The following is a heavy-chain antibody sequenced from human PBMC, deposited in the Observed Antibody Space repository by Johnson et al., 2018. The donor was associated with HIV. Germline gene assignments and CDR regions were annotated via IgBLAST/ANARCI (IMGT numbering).Heavy chain of an antibody. D-gene: IGHD6-13*01. CDR2: IGTAGDT. V-gene: IGHV3-13*01. Sequence: VQLVESGGGLVKPGGSLRLSCAASGFTFSSYDMHWVRQATGKGLEWVSAIGTAGDTYYADSVKGRFTISRDNSKNTLYLQMNSLRVEDTAVYYCASLTWVARSSRFYAFDIWGQGTMVTVSS. CDR3: ASLTWVARSSRFYAFDI. J-gene: IGHJ3*02. CDR1: GFTFSSYD.